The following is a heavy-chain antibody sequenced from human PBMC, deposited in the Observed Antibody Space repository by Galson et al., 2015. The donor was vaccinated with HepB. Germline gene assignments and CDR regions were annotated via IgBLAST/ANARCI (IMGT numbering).Heavy chain of an antibody. CDR2: IYYSGST. CDR1: GGSISSGAYY. V-gene: IGHV4-31*11. CDR3: AGRRGYTRSPFDY. Sequence: QVQLQESGPGLVKPSQTLSLTCAVSGGSISSGAYYWSWIRQHPGKGLEWIGYIYYSGSTYYNPSLKSRVTISVTTAGNQFALKLSSVSAAVTAVYYCAGRRGYTRSPFDYWGQGTLVTVSS. D-gene: IGHD6-13*01. J-gene: IGHJ4*02.